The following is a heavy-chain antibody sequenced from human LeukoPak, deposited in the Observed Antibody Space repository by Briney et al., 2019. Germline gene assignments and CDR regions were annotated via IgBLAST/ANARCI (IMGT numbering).Heavy chain of an antibody. D-gene: IGHD3-10*01. CDR3: ARGSPVASGRYSIYSS. J-gene: IGHJ5*02. Sequence: PGGSLRLSCAASGFTVRNYCMSWVRQAPGKGLEWVAVIYGDGSTYYADSEKGRFTISSDNLKNTLSLQMDSLRAADTAMYYCARGSPVASGRYSIYSSWGQGTLVTVSP. CDR1: GFTVRNYC. CDR2: IYGDGST. V-gene: IGHV3-53*01.